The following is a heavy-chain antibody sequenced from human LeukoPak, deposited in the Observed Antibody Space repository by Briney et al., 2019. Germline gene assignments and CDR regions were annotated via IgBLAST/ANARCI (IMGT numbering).Heavy chain of an antibody. CDR2: IYTSGSTSGST. V-gene: IGHV4-61*02. Sequence: PSETLSLTCTVSGGSISSNNYYWNWLRQPAGKGLEWIGRIYTSGSTSGSTNYNPSLKSRVTISVDTSKNQFSLKLGSVTAADTAVYYCARDRRVYGGNSWDYYYYYMDVWGKGTTVTVSS. CDR1: GGSISSNNYY. D-gene: IGHD4-23*01. CDR3: ARDRRVYGGNSWDYYYYYMDV. J-gene: IGHJ6*03.